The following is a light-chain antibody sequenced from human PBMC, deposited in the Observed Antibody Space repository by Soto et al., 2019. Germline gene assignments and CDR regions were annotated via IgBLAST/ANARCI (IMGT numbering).Light chain of an antibody. CDR3: QQYHVWPLT. CDR1: QIFSTN. CDR2: GAS. J-gene: IGKJ4*01. Sequence: EIVMTQSPATLSVSPGERATLSCRASQIFSTNLACYQQKPGQAPRLLFYGASSRATGIPARFSGSGSETDFTLTINSLQSEDFAVYYCQQYHVWPLTFGGGTKVDI. V-gene: IGKV3-15*01.